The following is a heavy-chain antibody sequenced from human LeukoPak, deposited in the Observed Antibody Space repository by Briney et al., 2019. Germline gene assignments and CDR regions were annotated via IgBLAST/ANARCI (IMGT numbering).Heavy chain of an antibody. J-gene: IGHJ4*02. V-gene: IGHV1-69*04. CDR2: IIPIFGIA. Sequence: WASVKVSCKASGGTFSSYAISWVRQAPGQGLEWMMRIIPIFGIANYAQKFQGRVTITADKSTSTAYMELSSLRSEDTAVDYCAPYYYGSGSYYQPVDYWGQGTLVTVSS. CDR1: GGTFSSYA. D-gene: IGHD3-10*01. CDR3: APYYYGSGSYYQPVDY.